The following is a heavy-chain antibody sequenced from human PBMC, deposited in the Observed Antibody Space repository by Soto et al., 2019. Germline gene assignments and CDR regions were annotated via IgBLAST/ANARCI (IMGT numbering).Heavy chain of an antibody. D-gene: IGHD3-9*01. V-gene: IGHV3-53*04. CDR1: GFTVSSNY. CDR2: IYSGGST. J-gene: IGHJ4*02. Sequence: GGSLRLSCAASGFTVSSNYMSWVRQAPGKGLEWVSVIYSGGSTYYADSVKGRFTISRHNSKNTLYLQMNSLRAEDTAVYYCATSLYYDILTGYPFDYWGQGTLVTVSS. CDR3: ATSLYYDILTGYPFDY.